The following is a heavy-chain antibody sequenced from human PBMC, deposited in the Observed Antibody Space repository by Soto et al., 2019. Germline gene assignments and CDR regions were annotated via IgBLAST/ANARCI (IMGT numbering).Heavy chain of an antibody. CDR3: AKDLPIKSGYYYEDYFDY. J-gene: IGHJ4*02. CDR1: GFTFSSYG. CDR2: ISYDGSNK. V-gene: IGHV3-30*18. Sequence: GGSLRLSCAASGFTFSSYGMHWVRQAPGKGLEWVAVISYDGSNKYYADSVKGRFTISRDNSKNTLYLQMNSLRAEDTAVYYCAKDLPIKSGYYYEDYFDYWGQGTLVTVSS. D-gene: IGHD3-22*01.